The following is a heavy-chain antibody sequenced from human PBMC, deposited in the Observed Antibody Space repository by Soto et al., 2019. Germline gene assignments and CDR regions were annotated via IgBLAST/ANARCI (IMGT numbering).Heavy chain of an antibody. D-gene: IGHD5-18*01. J-gene: IGHJ4*02. CDR1: GYTFTSYG. Sequence: SVKGSCKASGYTFTSYGIRWGRQAPGQGLEWMGWISAYNGNTNYAQKLQGRVTMTTDTSTSTAYMELRSLRSDDTAVYYCARDEDAAMPHFFDYWGQGSPVTVSS. V-gene: IGHV1-18*04. CDR3: ARDEDAAMPHFFDY. CDR2: ISAYNGNT.